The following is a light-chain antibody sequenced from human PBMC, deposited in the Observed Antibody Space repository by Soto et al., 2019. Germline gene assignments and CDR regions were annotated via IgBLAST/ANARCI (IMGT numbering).Light chain of an antibody. CDR2: EVT. Sequence: QSVLTQPASVSGSPGQSITISCTGTSSDVGGYKYVSWYQQHPGKAPKLMIYEVTYRPSGVSNRFSGSKSGNTASLTISGLQAEDEADYYCCSYTSSSTLVFGGGTKVTVL. J-gene: IGLJ2*01. V-gene: IGLV2-14*01. CDR3: CSYTSSSTLV. CDR1: SSDVGGYKY.